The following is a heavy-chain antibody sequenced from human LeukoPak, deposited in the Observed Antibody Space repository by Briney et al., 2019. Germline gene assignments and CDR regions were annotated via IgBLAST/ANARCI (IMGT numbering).Heavy chain of an antibody. CDR2: VYNGGST. V-gene: IGHV3-66*04. CDR3: ASHFGVISKGVYYYYYGLDV. CDR1: GFTVSTIY. Sequence: GGSLRLSCAASGFTVSTIYMSWVRQAPGKGLEWVSVVYNGGSTYYADSVKGRFTISRDNSKNTLYLQMSSLRAEDTAVYYCASHFGVISKGVYYYYYGLDVWGQGTTVTVSS. D-gene: IGHD3-3*01. J-gene: IGHJ6*02.